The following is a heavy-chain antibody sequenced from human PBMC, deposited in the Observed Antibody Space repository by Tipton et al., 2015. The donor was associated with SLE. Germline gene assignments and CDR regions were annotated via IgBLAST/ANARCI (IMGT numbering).Heavy chain of an antibody. CDR1: GFTFSSYA. CDR3: AKDRDPTYYYGSGSYSTLSFYGMDV. J-gene: IGHJ6*02. CDR2: LSGSGGST. D-gene: IGHD3-10*01. Sequence: SLRLSCAASGFTFSSYAMSWVRQAPGKGLEWVSALSGSGGSTYYADSVKGRFTISRDNSKNTLYLQMNSLRAEDTAVYYCAKDRDPTYYYGSGSYSTLSFYGMDVWGQGTTVTVSS. V-gene: IGHV3-23*01.